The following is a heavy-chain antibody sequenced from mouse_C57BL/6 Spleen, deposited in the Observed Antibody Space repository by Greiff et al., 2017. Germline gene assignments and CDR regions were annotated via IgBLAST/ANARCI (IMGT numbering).Heavy chain of an antibody. J-gene: IGHJ3*01. CDR3: TRPMVRGFAY. Sequence: QVQLQQSGAELVRPGASVTLSCKASGYTFTDYEMHWVKQTSVHGLEWIGAIDPETGGTAYNQKFKGKAILTADKSSSTAYMELRSLTSEDSAVYYCTRPMVRGFAYWGQGTLVTVSA. CDR1: GYTFTDYE. CDR2: IDPETGGT. D-gene: IGHD2-2*01. V-gene: IGHV1-15*01.